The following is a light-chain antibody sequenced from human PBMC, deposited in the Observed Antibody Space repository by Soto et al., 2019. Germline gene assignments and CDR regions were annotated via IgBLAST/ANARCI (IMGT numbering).Light chain of an antibody. V-gene: IGLV2-14*01. CDR1: SSDIGSHNS. J-gene: IGLJ3*02. CDR2: EVS. CDR3: SSYTSTNTWV. Sequence: QSVLTQPASVSGSPGQSITVSCSGSSSDIGSHNSVSWYQQHAGQAPKLLIYEVSDRPSGVSDRFSGSKSGNTASLTISGLKADDEADYYCSSYTSTNTWVFGGGTKRTVL.